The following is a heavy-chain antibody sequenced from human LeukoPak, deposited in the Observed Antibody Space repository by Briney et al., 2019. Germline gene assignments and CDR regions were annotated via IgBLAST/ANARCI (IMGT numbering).Heavy chain of an antibody. CDR3: AKAWNF. J-gene: IGHJ4*02. D-gene: IGHD1-1*01. CDR1: GITFSAYA. V-gene: IGHV3-23*01. Sequence: PGGSLRLSCAVSGITFSAYAMTWVRQAPGEGLEWVSFISGGGDTTYFADSVKGRFTISRDNSKNTLYLQMNSLRAEDTAVYYCAKAWNFWGQGTLVTVSS. CDR2: ISGGGDTT.